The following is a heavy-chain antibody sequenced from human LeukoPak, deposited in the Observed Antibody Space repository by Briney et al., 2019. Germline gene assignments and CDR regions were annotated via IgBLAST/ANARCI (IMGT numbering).Heavy chain of an antibody. D-gene: IGHD2-2*01. CDR2: IYSGGST. CDR3: ATVYSSSPLRPMDV. J-gene: IGHJ6*02. V-gene: IGHV3-53*01. CDR1: GFTVSSKY. Sequence: PGGSLRLSCAASGFTVSSKYMSWVRQAPGKGLEWVSVIYSGGSTYYADSVKGRFTISRDNSKNTLYLQMNSLKAEDTAVYYCATVYSSSPLRPMDVWGQGTTVTVSS.